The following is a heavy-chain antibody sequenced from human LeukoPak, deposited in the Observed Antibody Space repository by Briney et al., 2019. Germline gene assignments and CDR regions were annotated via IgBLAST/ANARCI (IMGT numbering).Heavy chain of an antibody. J-gene: IGHJ5*02. CDR1: GYSSTNYG. Sequence: ASVNVSCKASGYSSTNYGISWVRQAPGQGLEWMGWIHIYRGNTNYAQKFQGRVTMTTDTSTSTVYMEVRGLRSDDTAMYYCVRDVGITVADSFDPWGQGTLVTVSS. D-gene: IGHD6-13*01. CDR2: IHIYRGNT. V-gene: IGHV1-18*01. CDR3: VRDVGITVADSFDP.